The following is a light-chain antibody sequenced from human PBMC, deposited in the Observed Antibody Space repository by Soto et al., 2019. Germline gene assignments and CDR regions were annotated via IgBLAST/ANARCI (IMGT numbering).Light chain of an antibody. CDR2: DAS. CDR3: QQRSNWPIT. Sequence: EIVLTQSPATLSLSPGEKPPSSSRPSQGFGRNFAWYHQKPGRAPRLLIYDASSRATGIPARFIGSGSGTDFTLTISSLEPEDFAIYYCQQRSNWPITFGQGTRLEIK. V-gene: IGKV3-11*01. CDR1: QGFGRN. J-gene: IGKJ5*01.